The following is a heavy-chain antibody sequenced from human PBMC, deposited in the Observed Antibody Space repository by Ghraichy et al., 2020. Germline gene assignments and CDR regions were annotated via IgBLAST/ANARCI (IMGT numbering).Heavy chain of an antibody. CDR3: ARVCRCGWGSDY. CDR2: INEGGHAV. V-gene: IGHV3-7*03. Sequence: GGSLRLSCEVSGFTFSSFWMTWVRQAPGKGLEWVANINEGGHAVYYVDSVRGRFTISRDNAKNSLYLQMSSLRPEDTAVYYCARVCRCGWGSDYWGQGTLVTVSS. J-gene: IGHJ4*02. D-gene: IGHD6-19*01. CDR1: GFTFSSFW.